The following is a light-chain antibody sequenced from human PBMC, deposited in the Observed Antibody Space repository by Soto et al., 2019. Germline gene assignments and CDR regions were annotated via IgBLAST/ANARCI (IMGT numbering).Light chain of an antibody. V-gene: IGKV1-39*01. CDR1: QSIGRF. Sequence: DIQMTQSPSSXSASVGDRVTITCQASQSIGRFLNWHQQKPGKAPNVLINVASTLRSGVPSRFSGSGSGTDFNLTINSLQPEDFATYFCQQSFTTPLTCGGGT. J-gene: IGKJ4*01. CDR3: QQSFTTPLT. CDR2: VAS.